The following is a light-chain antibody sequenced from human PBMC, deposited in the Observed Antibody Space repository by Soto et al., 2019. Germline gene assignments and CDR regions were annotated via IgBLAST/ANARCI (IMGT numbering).Light chain of an antibody. V-gene: IGLV2-11*01. CDR2: DVN. Sequence: QSALTQPRSVSGSPGQSVTISCTGTSSDVGGYNYVSWYQQYPGNAPKFIIYDVNKRPSGVPDRFSGSKSGNTASLTISGLQAEDEADYYCCSYTGSYTWVFGGGTNSPS. J-gene: IGLJ3*02. CDR3: CSYTGSYTWV. CDR1: SSDVGGYNY.